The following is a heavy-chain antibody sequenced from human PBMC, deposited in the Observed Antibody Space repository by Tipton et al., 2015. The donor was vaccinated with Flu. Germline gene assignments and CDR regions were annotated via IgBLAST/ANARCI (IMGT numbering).Heavy chain of an antibody. CDR1: GFRFTDYY. CDR2: ISGGGVTI. V-gene: IGHV3-11*01. Sequence: SLRLSCAASGFRFTDYYMTWIRQAPGRGLEWVSHISGGGVTIQYPDSVKGRFIISRDNAKNSVYLEMNSLRTEDTAVYYCARVLWLGDPGDYWGQGTPVTVSS. D-gene: IGHD3-10*01. CDR3: ARVLWLGDPGDY. J-gene: IGHJ4*02.